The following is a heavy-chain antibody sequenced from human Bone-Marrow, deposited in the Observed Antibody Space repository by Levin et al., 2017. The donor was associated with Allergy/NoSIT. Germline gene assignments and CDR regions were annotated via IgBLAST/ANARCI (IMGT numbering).Heavy chain of an antibody. V-gene: IGHV1-69*13. CDR3: ARGRSSGSYYRYYGMDV. CDR2: IIPIFGTA. J-gene: IGHJ6*02. D-gene: IGHD3-10*01. CDR1: GGTFSSYA. Sequence: SVKVSCKASGGTFSSYAISWVRQAPGQGLEWMGGIIPIFGTANYAQKFQGRVTITADESTSTAYMELSSLRSEDTAVYYCARGRSSGSYYRYYGMDVWGQGTTVTVSS.